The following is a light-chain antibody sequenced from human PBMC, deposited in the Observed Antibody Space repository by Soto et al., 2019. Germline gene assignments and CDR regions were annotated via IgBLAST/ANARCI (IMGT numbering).Light chain of an antibody. CDR1: HSVPND. CDR2: GAS. Sequence: IVMTHSPVTLSVSPGERATLSCSPSHSVPNDLAWYQHKPGQTPRLLIHGASNRATGIRARFSGVGSGTEFTLTISSLQSEDFGVYYSQQYNKWPKTFGQGTRLEI. J-gene: IGKJ5*01. V-gene: IGKV3-15*01. CDR3: QQYNKWPKT.